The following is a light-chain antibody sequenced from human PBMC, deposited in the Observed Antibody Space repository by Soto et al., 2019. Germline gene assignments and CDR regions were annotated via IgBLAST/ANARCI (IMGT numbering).Light chain of an antibody. CDR2: DAS. J-gene: IGKJ1*01. CDR1: QSISSW. CDR3: QQYNGYSWT. Sequence: DIQMTQSPSTLSASVGDRVTITCRASQSISSWLAWYQQKPGKAPKLLIYDASSLESGVPSRFSGSGSGTEFTLTIISLQPDDFATYYCQQYNGYSWTFGQGTKVDIK. V-gene: IGKV1-5*01.